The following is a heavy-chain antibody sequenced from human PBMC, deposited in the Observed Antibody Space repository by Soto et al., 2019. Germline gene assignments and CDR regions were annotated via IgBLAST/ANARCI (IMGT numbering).Heavy chain of an antibody. D-gene: IGHD3-16*01. Sequence: QVQLVQSGAEVKKPGASVKVSCKTSGYTFTNFGLSWVRQAPGQGLEWMGWISAYNGNTNYAQNFQGRVTTTPDPSRSTAYLELRSLRSDDTAVYYSARGGTPIDYWGQGTLVAVSS. V-gene: IGHV1-18*01. J-gene: IGHJ4*02. CDR2: ISAYNGNT. CDR1: GYTFTNFG. CDR3: ARGGTPIDY.